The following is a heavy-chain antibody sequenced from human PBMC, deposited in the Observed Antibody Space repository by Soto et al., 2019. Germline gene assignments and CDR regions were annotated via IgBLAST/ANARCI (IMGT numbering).Heavy chain of an antibody. CDR3: AKEISPVTATASYYYGMDV. D-gene: IGHD2-21*02. CDR2: ISYDGSNK. Sequence: GGSLRLSCAASGFTFSSYGMHWVRQAPGKGLEWVAVISYDGSNKYYADSEKGRFTISRDNSKNTLYLQMNSLRAEDTAVYYCAKEISPVTATASYYYGMDVWGQGTTVTVSS. CDR1: GFTFSSYG. J-gene: IGHJ6*02. V-gene: IGHV3-30*18.